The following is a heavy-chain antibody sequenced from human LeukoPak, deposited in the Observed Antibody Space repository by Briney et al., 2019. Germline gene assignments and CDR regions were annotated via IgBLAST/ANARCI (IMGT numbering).Heavy chain of an antibody. CDR2: ISGSGGST. CDR1: GFTFSSYA. J-gene: IGHJ4*02. V-gene: IGHV3-23*01. Sequence: GGSLRLSCAASGFTFSSYAMSWVRQAPGKGLEWVSTISGSGGSTYYADSVKGRFTISRDNAKNSLYLQMNSLRAEDTAVYYCASGAYIVVVPAAMDYWGQGTLVTVSS. D-gene: IGHD2-2*01. CDR3: ASGAYIVVVPAAMDY.